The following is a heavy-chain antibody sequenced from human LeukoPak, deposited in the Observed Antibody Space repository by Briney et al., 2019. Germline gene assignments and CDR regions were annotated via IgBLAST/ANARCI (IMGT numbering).Heavy chain of an antibody. CDR1: GGSISSYY. J-gene: IGHJ4*02. Sequence: SETLSLACTASGGSISSYYRSWIRQPPGRGLEWIGEIHHSGSTNYNPSLKSRVTISVDTSKNQFSLKLSSVTAADTAVYYCARDYDSSGFWGQGTLVTVSS. CDR2: IHHSGST. CDR3: ARDYDSSGF. V-gene: IGHV4-34*01. D-gene: IGHD3-22*01.